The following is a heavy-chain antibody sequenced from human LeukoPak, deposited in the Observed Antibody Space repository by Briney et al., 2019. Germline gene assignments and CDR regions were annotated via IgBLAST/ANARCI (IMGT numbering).Heavy chain of an antibody. CDR3: AGTVRGVINYYGMDA. CDR1: GFTFSSYA. V-gene: IGHV3-23*01. J-gene: IGHJ6*02. D-gene: IGHD3-10*01. Sequence: GASLRLSCAASGFTFSSYAMSWVRQAPGKGLEWVSAISGSGGSTYYADSVKVRLTISRDNSKNTLYLQMNSLRAEDTAVYYCAGTVRGVINYYGMDAWGQGTTVTVSS. CDR2: ISGSGGST.